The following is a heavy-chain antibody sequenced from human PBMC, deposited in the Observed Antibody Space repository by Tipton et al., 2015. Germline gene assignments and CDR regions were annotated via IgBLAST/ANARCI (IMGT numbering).Heavy chain of an antibody. CDR1: GFTFSDFS. CDR2: ISSSGSII. J-gene: IGHJ2*01. Sequence: LSLTCVVSGFTFSDFSMNWVRQAPGGGLEWISYISSSGSIIHYADSVRGRFTISRDRASLYLQMNSLTDEDTAVYYCARYGTPSSNYWFFDLWGRGTLVTVSS. CDR3: ARYGTPSSNYWFFDL. V-gene: IGHV3-48*02. D-gene: IGHD1-26*01.